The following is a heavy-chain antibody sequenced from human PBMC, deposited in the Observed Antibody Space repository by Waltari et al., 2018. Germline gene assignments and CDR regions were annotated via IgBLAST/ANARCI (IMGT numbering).Heavy chain of an antibody. CDR2: VDPEDGET. J-gene: IGHJ3*01. D-gene: IGHD6-19*01. Sequence: EVQLLQSGAELKAPGTTVRISCKVSGYTFRDYYLPRVQQAPGKGLRWMGLVDPEDGETIYADNFQGRVTISADTSTDTAFMELSSLRSEDTAVFYCATALGDSSSASRPFDFWGQGTMITVSS. CDR3: ATALGDSSSASRPFDF. V-gene: IGHV1-69-2*01. CDR1: GYTFRDYY.